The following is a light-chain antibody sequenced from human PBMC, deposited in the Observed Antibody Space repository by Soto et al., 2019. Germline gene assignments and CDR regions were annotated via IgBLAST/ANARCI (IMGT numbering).Light chain of an antibody. CDR1: QDIRSS. Sequence: EIVMTQSPATLSVSPGERVTLSCRASQDIRSSLAWYQQKPGQAPRLLIYGASIRATGVPATFSGSGSGTEFTLSISSLQSEDFAVYYCQQYHDWPLTFGGGTRVEIK. CDR3: QQYHDWPLT. V-gene: IGKV3-15*01. J-gene: IGKJ4*01. CDR2: GAS.